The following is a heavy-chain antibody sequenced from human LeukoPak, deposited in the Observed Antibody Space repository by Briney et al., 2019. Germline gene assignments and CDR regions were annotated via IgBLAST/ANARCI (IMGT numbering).Heavy chain of an antibody. CDR2: IFPGDSDT. V-gene: IGHV5-51*01. D-gene: IGHD6-19*01. J-gene: IGHJ4*02. CDR3: ARWGIAVVGTSPWFDF. CDR1: GYSFTNYW. Sequence: GESLKISCKGSGYSFTNYWIAWVRQMPEKGLEWMGIIFPGDSDTRYSPSFQGQVTISADKSISTAYLQWSSLKASDTAMYYCARWGIAVVGTSPWFDFWGQGTLVTVSS.